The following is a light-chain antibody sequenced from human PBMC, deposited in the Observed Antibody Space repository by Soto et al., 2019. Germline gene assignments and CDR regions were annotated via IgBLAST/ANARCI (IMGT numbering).Light chain of an antibody. V-gene: IGLV1-51*01. J-gene: IGLJ3*02. CDR1: SSDIGDNY. Sequence: QLVLTQPPSVSADPGQKVTISCSGSSSDIGDNYVSWYQHFPGTAPKVVIYDNDKRPSGIPDRFSGSKSGTFATLVIAGLQTGDEADYYCGTWDNTLNWVFGGGTKLTVL. CDR2: DND. CDR3: GTWDNTLNWV.